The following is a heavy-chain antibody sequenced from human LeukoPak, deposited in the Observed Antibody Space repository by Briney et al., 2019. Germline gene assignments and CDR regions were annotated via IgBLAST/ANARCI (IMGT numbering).Heavy chain of an antibody. Sequence: PGGSLRLSCAASGFSFRHYAMHWVRQAPGEGLEWVAVISYDGSNKYYADSVKGRFTISRDNSENTLYLQMNSLRPEDTAVYYCARDNYGFDYWGQGTLVTVSS. J-gene: IGHJ4*02. CDR3: ARDNYGFDY. CDR2: ISYDGSNK. D-gene: IGHD3-16*01. CDR1: GFSFRHYA. V-gene: IGHV3-30-3*01.